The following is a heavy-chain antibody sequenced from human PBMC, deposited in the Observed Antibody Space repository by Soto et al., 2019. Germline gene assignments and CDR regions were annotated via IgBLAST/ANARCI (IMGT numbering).Heavy chain of an antibody. J-gene: IGHJ3*02. CDR3: ARGGLHECSGGYCYLRAFGI. Sequence: PSQTLSLTCAISGDSVSSNSAAWNWIRQSPSRGLEWLGRTFYRSKWYNDYAVSVASRISFNPDTSKNQFFLQLKYVTPEDTAVYYCARGGLHECSGGYCYLRAFGIWGQGTRVTVSS. V-gene: IGHV6-1*01. CDR1: GDSVSSNSAA. CDR2: TFYRSKWYN. D-gene: IGHD2-15*01.